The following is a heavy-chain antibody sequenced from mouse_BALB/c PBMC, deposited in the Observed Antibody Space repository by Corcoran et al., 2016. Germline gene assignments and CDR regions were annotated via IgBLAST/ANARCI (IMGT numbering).Heavy chain of an antibody. CDR2: VLPGSGST. V-gene: IGHV1-9*01. J-gene: IGHJ3*01. D-gene: IGHD4-1*01. CDR3: ARWDRAY. CDR1: GYPFSSYW. Sequence: QVQLQQSGAELMKPGASVKISCKATGYPFSSYWIEWVKQRPGHGLEWIGEVLPGSGSTNYNEKFKGKATFTADTTSNTASMQLSSLTAEDSAVYYCARWDRAYWGQGTLVTVS.